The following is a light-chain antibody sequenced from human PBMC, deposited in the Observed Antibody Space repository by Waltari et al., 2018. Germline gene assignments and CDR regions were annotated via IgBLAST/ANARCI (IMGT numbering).Light chain of an antibody. CDR1: QDIGNS. Sequence: DIQMTQSPSSLSASVGHRVTITCRASQDIGNSLAWYQQKPGKAPKLLLYAASTLESGGRSRFSGSGSGTAYTLTISSLQPEDFATYYCQQYYDTPRTFGQGTRVEIK. CDR3: QQYYDTPRT. CDR2: AAS. J-gene: IGKJ1*01. V-gene: IGKV1-NL1*01.